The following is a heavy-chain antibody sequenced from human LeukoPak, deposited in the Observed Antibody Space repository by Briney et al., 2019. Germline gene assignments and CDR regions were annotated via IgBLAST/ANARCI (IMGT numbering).Heavy chain of an antibody. V-gene: IGHV1-69*13. CDR2: IIPIFGTA. Sequence: ASVTVSCKASGGTFSSYAISWVRQAPGQGLEWMGGIIPIFGTANYAQKFQGRVTITADESTRTAYMELSSLRSEDTAVYYCAREGVVPAAEDYWGQGTLVTVSS. CDR1: GGTFSSYA. CDR3: AREGVVPAAEDY. D-gene: IGHD2-2*01. J-gene: IGHJ4*02.